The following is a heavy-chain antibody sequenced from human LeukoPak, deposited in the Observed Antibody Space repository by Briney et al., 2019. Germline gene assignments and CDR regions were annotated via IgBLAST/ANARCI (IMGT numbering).Heavy chain of an antibody. V-gene: IGHV4-59*01. CDR3: ARCDPMIGKTTDAFDI. D-gene: IGHD3-22*01. CDR1: GGSISSYY. Sequence: KPSETLSLTCTVSGGSISSYYWSWIRQPPGKGLEWIGYIYYSGSTNYNPSPKSRVTISVDTSKNQFSLKLSSVTAADTAVYYCARCDPMIGKTTDAFDIWGQGTMVTVSS. J-gene: IGHJ3*02. CDR2: IYYSGST.